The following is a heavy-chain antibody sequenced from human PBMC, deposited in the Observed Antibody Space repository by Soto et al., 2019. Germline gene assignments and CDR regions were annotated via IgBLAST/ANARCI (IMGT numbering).Heavy chain of an antibody. CDR2: ISAYNGNT. D-gene: IGHD3-3*01. CDR1: GYTFTSYG. Sequence: ASVKVSCKASGYTFTSYGISWVRQAPGQGLEWMGWISAYNGNTNYAQKLQGRVTMTTDTSTSTAYMELRSLRSDDTAVYYCARDLEYDFWCFYYFSGYHYYRLAFRGQGTSVTGSS. V-gene: IGHV1-18*01. CDR3: ARDLEYDFWCFYYFSGYHYYRLAF. J-gene: IGHJ6*02.